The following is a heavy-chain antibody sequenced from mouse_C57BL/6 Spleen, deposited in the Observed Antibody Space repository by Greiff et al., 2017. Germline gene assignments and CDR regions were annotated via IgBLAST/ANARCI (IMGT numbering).Heavy chain of an antibody. D-gene: IGHD3-1*01. J-gene: IGHJ2*01. CDR1: GYTFTSYW. CDR2: IDPSDSYT. CDR3: ARVGTGYYFDY. V-gene: IGHV1-59*01. Sequence: QVQLQQSGAELVRPGTSVKLSCKASGYTFTSYWMHWVKQRPGQGLEWIGVIDPSDSYTNYNQKFKGKATLTVDTSSSTAYMQLSSLTSEDSAVYYCARVGTGYYFDYWGQGTTLTVSS.